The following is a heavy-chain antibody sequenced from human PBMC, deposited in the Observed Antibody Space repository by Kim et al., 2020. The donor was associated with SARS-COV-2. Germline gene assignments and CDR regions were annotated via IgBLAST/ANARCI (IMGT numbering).Heavy chain of an antibody. Sequence: GGSLRLSCEASGLMFSSHWMSWVRQTPGKRLEWVVNIKQDATEKYYVDYVEGRFTITRDNDINFLYLELHNLRAEDTAVYYCARGVDFWGQGTLVTVSS. CDR1: GLMFSSHW. CDR3: ARGVDF. V-gene: IGHV3-7*04. J-gene: IGHJ4*02. CDR2: IKQDATEK.